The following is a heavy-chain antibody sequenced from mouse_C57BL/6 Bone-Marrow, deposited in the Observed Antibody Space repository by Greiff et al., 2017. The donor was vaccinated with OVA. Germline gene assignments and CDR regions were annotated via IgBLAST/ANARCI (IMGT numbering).Heavy chain of an antibody. D-gene: IGHD2-1*01. CDR1: GFNIKDDY. J-gene: IGHJ4*01. Sequence: EVKLVESGAELVRPGASVKLSCTASGFNIKDDYMHWVKQRPEQGLEWIGWIDPENGDTEYASKFQGKATITADTSSNTAYLQLSSLTSEDTAVYYCTTWGKGYAMDYWGQGTSVTVSS. CDR2: IDPENGDT. CDR3: TTWGKGYAMDY. V-gene: IGHV14-4*01.